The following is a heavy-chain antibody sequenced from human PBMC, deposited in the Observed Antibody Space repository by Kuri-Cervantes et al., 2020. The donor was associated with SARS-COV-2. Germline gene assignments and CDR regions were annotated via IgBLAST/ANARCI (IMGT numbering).Heavy chain of an antibody. Sequence: SVKVSCKASGYTFTGYYMHWVRQAPGQGLEWMGGIIPIFGTANYAQKFQGRVTITTDESTSTAYMELRSLRSDDTAVYYCAREVAAAGTVDYWGQGTLVTVSS. J-gene: IGHJ4*02. D-gene: IGHD6-13*01. V-gene: IGHV1-69*05. CDR2: IIPIFGTA. CDR1: GYTFTGYY. CDR3: AREVAAAGTVDY.